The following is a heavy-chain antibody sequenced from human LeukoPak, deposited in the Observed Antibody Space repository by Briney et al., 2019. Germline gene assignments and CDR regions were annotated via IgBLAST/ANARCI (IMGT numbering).Heavy chain of an antibody. Sequence: PGGSLRLSCVASGFTFSSYAMSWVRQAPGKALEWVSAISGSGGSTYYADSVKGRFTISRDNSKNTLYLQMNSLRAEDTAVYYRAKGYEGAFDIWGQGTMVTVSS. D-gene: IGHD1-1*01. J-gene: IGHJ3*02. CDR1: GFTFSSYA. V-gene: IGHV3-23*01. CDR3: AKGYEGAFDI. CDR2: ISGSGGST.